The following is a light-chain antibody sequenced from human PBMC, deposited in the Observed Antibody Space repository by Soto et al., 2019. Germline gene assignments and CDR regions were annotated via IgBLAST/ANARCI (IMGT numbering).Light chain of an antibody. Sequence: DIQMTQSPSTLSASVGDRVTITCRASQSISSWLAWYQQKPGKAPKLLIYDASSLESGVPSRFSGSGSGTKFTLTISSLQPDDFATYYCQQYNSYLTFGGGTKVEIK. CDR1: QSISSW. J-gene: IGKJ4*01. CDR2: DAS. V-gene: IGKV1-5*01. CDR3: QQYNSYLT.